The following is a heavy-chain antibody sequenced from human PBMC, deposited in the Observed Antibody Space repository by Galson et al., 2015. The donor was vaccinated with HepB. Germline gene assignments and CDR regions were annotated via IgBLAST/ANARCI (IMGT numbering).Heavy chain of an antibody. CDR3: ARDRVAQGIAAAGADYYGMDV. D-gene: IGHD6-13*01. Sequence: SCKASGYTFTGYYMHWVRQAPGQGLEWMGWINPNSGGTNYAQKFQGWVTMTRDTSISTAYMELSRLRSDDTAVYYCARDRVAQGIAAAGADYYGMDVWGQGTTVTVSS. CDR1: GYTFTGYY. CDR2: INPNSGGT. V-gene: IGHV1-2*04. J-gene: IGHJ6*02.